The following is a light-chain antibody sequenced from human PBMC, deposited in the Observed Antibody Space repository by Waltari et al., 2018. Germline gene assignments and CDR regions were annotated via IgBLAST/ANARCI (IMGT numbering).Light chain of an antibody. V-gene: IGLV1-44*01. CDR2: TDN. CDR1: RSTIGDNA. CDR3: AAWDDSVNGYV. Sequence: QSVLPQPPSASGTPGERVTISCSESRSTIGDNAVNWYQHLPGAAPELLIYTDNQRPAGVPARFSGSESGTSASLGISGLQSEDEATYYCAAWDDSVNGYVFGSGTEVTVL. J-gene: IGLJ1*01.